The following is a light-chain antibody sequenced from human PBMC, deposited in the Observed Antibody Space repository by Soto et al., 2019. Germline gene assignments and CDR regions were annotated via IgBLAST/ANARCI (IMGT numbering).Light chain of an antibody. CDR2: EVS. CDR1: SSDVGGYNY. CDR3: SSYTSSSTWV. J-gene: IGLJ3*02. Sequence: QSALTQPASVSGSPGQSITISCTGTSSDVGGYNYVSWYQQHSGKAPKLMIYEVSNRPSGVSHHFSGSKSGNTASLTISGLQAEDEADHYCSSYTSSSTWVFGGGTKLTVL. V-gene: IGLV2-14*01.